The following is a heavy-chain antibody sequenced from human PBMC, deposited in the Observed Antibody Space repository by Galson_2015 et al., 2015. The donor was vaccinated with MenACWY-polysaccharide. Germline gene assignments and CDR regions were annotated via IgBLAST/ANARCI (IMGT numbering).Heavy chain of an antibody. CDR1: GFTFSSYA. V-gene: IGHV3-23*01. CDR3: AKVPASIKRIYFDY. J-gene: IGHJ4*02. D-gene: IGHD2-2*02. Sequence: SLRLSCAASGFTFSSYAMSWVRQAPGRGLEWVSTVSGSGGSTYYADSVKGRFTISRDNSKNTLYLQMNSLRAEDTAVYFCAKVPASIKRIYFDYWGQGTLVTVSS. CDR2: VSGSGGST.